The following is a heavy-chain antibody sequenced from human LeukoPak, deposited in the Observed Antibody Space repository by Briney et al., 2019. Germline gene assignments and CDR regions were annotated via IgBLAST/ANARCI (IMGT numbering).Heavy chain of an antibody. D-gene: IGHD1-26*01. CDR1: GFTFSRYW. Sequence: GGSLRRSCAASGFTFSRYWMHWVRQAPGRGLVWVSRINSDGSDISYADSVKGRFTISRDNAKNTVYLQMNSLRAEDTAVYYCARGSLGDGSLLVDYWGQGTLVTVSS. CDR3: ARGSLGDGSLLVDY. J-gene: IGHJ4*02. V-gene: IGHV3-74*01. CDR2: INSDGSDI.